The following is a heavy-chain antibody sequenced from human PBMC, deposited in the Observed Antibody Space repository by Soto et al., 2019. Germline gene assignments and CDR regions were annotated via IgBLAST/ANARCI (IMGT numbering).Heavy chain of an antibody. Sequence: QLQLQESGPGLVKPSETLSLTCTVSGGSISSSSYYWGWIRQPPGKGLEWIGSIYYSGSTYYNPSLKSRVTISVDPSKNQFSLKLSSVTAADTAVYYCAGYVDTATEKSFDYWGQGTLVTVSS. CDR2: IYYSGST. CDR1: GGSISSSSYY. CDR3: AGYVDTATEKSFDY. J-gene: IGHJ4*02. D-gene: IGHD5-18*01. V-gene: IGHV4-39*01.